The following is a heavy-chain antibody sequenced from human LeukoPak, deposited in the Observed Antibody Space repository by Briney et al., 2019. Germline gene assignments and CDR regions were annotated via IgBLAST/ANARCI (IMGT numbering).Heavy chain of an antibody. CDR1: GFTFSRYA. CDR2: ISYDGSNK. Sequence: GRFLRLSCAASGFTFSRYAMHWVRQAPGKGLEWVAVISYDGSNKYYAGSVKGRFTISRDNSKNTLYLQMNSLRAEDTAVYHCARDRETVVVITYYFDYWGQGSLVTVSS. V-gene: IGHV3-30-3*01. CDR3: ARDRETVVVITYYFDY. J-gene: IGHJ4*02. D-gene: IGHD3-22*01.